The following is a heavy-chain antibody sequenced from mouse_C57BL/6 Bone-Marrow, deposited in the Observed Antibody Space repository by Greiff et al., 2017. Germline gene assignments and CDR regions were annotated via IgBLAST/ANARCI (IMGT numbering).Heavy chain of an antibody. J-gene: IGHJ4*01. D-gene: IGHD2-1*01. V-gene: IGHV1-82*01. CDR2: IYPGDGDT. CDR1: GYAFSSSW. CDR3: ARIGNYHYYAMDY. Sequence: VQLQQSGPELVKPGASVKISCKASGYAFSSSWMNWVKQRPGKGLEWIGRIYPGDGDTNYNGKFKGKATLTADKSSSTAYMQHSSLTSEDSAVYFCARIGNYHYYAMDYWGQGTSVTVSS.